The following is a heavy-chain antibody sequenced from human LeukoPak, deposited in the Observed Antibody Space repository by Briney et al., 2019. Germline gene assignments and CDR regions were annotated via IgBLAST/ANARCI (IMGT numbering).Heavy chain of an antibody. V-gene: IGHV3-23*01. CDR2: ISGSGANT. J-gene: IGHJ4*02. CDR1: GFTFSTYP. CDR3: AKERPQTTSFDY. D-gene: IGHD2/OR15-2a*01. Sequence: PGGSRRLSCAASGFTFSTYPMNWVRQAPGKGLEWVSTISGSGANTYYADSVKGRFTIFRDNSKNTLYLQMNSLTAEDTAIYYCAKERPQTTSFDYWGQGTLVTVSS.